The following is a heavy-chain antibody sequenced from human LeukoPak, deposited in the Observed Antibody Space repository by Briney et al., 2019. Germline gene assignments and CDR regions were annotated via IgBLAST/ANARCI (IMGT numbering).Heavy chain of an antibody. V-gene: IGHV4-4*07. CDR1: GGSISSYY. Sequence: SETLSLTCTVSGGSISSYYWSWIRQPAGKGLEWIGHIYTSGNTNYNPSLKSRVTMSVGTSKNQFSLRLSSVTAADTAVYYCARLGFGDYPFDYWGQGTLVTVSS. D-gene: IGHD4-17*01. J-gene: IGHJ4*02. CDR3: ARLGFGDYPFDY. CDR2: IYTSGNT.